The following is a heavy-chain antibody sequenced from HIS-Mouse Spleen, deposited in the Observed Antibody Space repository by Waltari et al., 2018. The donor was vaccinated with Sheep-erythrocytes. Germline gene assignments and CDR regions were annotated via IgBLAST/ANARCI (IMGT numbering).Heavy chain of an antibody. CDR2: MNPNSGNT. V-gene: IGHV1-8*01. CDR1: GYTFTSYD. D-gene: IGHD6-13*01. Sequence: QVQLVQSGAEVKKPGASVKVACKASGYTFTSYDINWVRQATGQGLEWMGWMNPNSGNTGYAQKFQGRVTMTRNTSISTAYMELSSLRSEDTAVYYCARGIAAAGTDWFDPWGQGTLVTVSS. J-gene: IGHJ5*02. CDR3: ARGIAAAGTDWFDP.